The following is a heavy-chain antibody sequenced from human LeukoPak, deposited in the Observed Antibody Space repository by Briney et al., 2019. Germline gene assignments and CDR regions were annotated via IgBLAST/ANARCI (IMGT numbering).Heavy chain of an antibody. CDR2: ISSGGSII. J-gene: IGHJ4*02. CDR3: ARGMGRIAAAGTFDY. Sequence: GGSLRLSCAASGFIFSSYETNWVRQAPGKGLEWVSYISSGGSIIYYADSVRGRFTISRDNAKNSLYLQMNSLRAEDTAVYYCARGMGRIAAAGTFDYWGQGTLVTVSS. D-gene: IGHD6-13*01. CDR1: GFIFSSYE. V-gene: IGHV3-48*03.